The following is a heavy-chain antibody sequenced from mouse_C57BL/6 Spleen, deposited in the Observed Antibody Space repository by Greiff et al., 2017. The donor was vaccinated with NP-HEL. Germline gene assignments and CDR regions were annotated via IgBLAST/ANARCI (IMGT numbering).Heavy chain of an antibody. V-gene: IGHV1-15*01. Sequence: QVQLQQSGAELVRPGASVTLSCKASGYTFTDYEMHWVKQTPVHGLEWIGAIDPETGGTAYNQKFKGKSILTADKSSSTAYMELRSLTSEDSAVYYCTRPYYYGSRGYAMDYWGQGTSVTVSS. CDR2: IDPETGGT. J-gene: IGHJ4*01. D-gene: IGHD1-1*01. CDR1: GYTFTDYE. CDR3: TRPYYYGSRGYAMDY.